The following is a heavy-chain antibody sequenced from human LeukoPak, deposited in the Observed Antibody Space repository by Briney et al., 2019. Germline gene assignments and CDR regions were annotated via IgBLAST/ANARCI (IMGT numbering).Heavy chain of an antibody. CDR3: ARGNRWELPRGPQLYGMDV. D-gene: IGHD1-26*01. CDR1: GGSISSGDYY. Sequence: PSQTLSLTCTVSGGSISSGDYYWSWIRQPPGKGLEWIGYIYYSGSTNYNPSLKSRVTISVDTSKNQFSLKLSSVTAADTAVYYCARGNRWELPRGPQLYGMDVWGQGTTVTVSS. V-gene: IGHV4-61*08. J-gene: IGHJ6*02. CDR2: IYYSGST.